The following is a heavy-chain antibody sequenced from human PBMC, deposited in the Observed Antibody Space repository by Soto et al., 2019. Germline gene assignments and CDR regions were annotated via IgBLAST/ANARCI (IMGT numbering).Heavy chain of an antibody. CDR2: ISFIGSNN. CDR3: AKDLWESPKNVYYSPYAVDV. CDR1: GFTFSSYG. D-gene: IGHD1-1*01. V-gene: IGHV3-30*18. J-gene: IGHJ6*02. Sequence: GGSLRLSCAASGFTFSSYGMHWVRQAPGKGLEWVAVISFIGSNNYYAASVKGRFTISRDNSKNTLYLQMNSLRAEDTAVYYCAKDLWESPKNVYYSPYAVDVCCQGPTVT.